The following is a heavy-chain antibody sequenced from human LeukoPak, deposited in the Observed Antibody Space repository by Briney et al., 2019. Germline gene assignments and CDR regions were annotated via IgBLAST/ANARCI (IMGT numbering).Heavy chain of an antibody. J-gene: IGHJ4*02. Sequence: ASVKVSCKASGYTFTSYGISWVRQAPGQGLEWMGWISAYNGNTNYAQKLQGRVTMTTDTSTSTAYMELRSLRSDDTAVYYCARVERRYYDSSGYYPVHYFDYWGQGTLVTVSS. CDR3: ARVERRYYDSSGYYPVHYFDY. V-gene: IGHV1-18*01. D-gene: IGHD3-22*01. CDR2: ISAYNGNT. CDR1: GYTFTSYG.